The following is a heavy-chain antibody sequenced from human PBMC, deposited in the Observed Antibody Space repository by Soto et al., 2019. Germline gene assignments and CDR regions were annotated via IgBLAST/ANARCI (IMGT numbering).Heavy chain of an antibody. CDR2: IYYTGST. CDR3: ARDRNPGVYSYYYYGMDV. V-gene: IGHV4-59*01. Sequence: SETLSLTCTVSGGSISSYYWSWIRQPPGKGLEWIGYIYYTGSTNYDPSLKSRVTISVDTSQNQFSLKLSSVTAADAAVYFCARDRNPGVYSYYYYGMDVWGQGTTVTVSS. J-gene: IGHJ6*02. CDR1: GGSISSYY. D-gene: IGHD4-4*01.